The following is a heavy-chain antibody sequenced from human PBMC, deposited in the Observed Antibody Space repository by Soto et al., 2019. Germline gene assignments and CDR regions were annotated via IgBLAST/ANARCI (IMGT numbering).Heavy chain of an antibody. Sequence: QVQLQESGPGLVKPSGTLSLTCAVSGGSISSSNWWRWVRQPPGKGLEWIGEIYHSGSTNYNPSLKSRVTISVDKSKNQFSLKVSSVTAADTAVYYCARMWQQLVTNWFDPWGQGTLVTVSS. CDR1: GGSISSSNW. CDR2: IYHSGST. D-gene: IGHD6-13*01. J-gene: IGHJ5*02. CDR3: ARMWQQLVTNWFDP. V-gene: IGHV4-4*02.